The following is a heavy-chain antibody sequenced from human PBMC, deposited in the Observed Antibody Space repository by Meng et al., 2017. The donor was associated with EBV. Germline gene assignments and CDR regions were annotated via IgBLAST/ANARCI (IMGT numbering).Heavy chain of an antibody. CDR2: INPNSGGT. Sequence: VKKPRAQVKVSCKASEYTFTGYYMHWVRQVPGQGLEWRGRINPNSGGTNYAQKCQGRVTMTRDTSISTSYMELSRLRSDDTAVYYCARVGIAVAGTGDYWGQGTLVTVSS. CDR1: EYTFTGYY. V-gene: IGHV1-2*06. J-gene: IGHJ4*02. D-gene: IGHD6-19*01. CDR3: ARVGIAVAGTGDY.